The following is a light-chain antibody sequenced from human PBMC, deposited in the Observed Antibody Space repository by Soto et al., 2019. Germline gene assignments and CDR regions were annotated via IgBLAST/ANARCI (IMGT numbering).Light chain of an antibody. J-gene: IGKJ4*01. CDR2: GAS. CDR3: QQSGTSPLT. CDR1: QSVSSNY. Sequence: EIVLTQSPGTLSLSPGERATLSCRASQSVSSNYLAWYQQKPGQPPRLLIYGASSRATGIPDRFSGSGYGTDSSLTISRLEPEDFALYFCQQSGTSPLTFGGGAKVEI. V-gene: IGKV3-20*01.